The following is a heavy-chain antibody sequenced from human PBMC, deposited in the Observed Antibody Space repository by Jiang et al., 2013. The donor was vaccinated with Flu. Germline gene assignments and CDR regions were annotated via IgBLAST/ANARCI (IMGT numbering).Heavy chain of an antibody. J-gene: IGHJ6*02. CDR3: VRDNSAYYYDLGDYSYGMDV. V-gene: IGHV1-18*04. CDR1: FTSYG. D-gene: IGHD3-22*01. CDR2: ISANKGNT. Sequence: FTSYGINWVRQAPGQGLEWLGRISANKGNTNYAQKVQGRVTMTTETSTTTAYMELRSLRSDDTAVYYCVRDNSAYYYDLGDYSYGMDVWGQGTTVTVSS.